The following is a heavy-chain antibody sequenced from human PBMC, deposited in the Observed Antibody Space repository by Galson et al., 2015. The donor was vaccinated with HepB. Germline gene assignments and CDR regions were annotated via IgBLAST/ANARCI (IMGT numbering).Heavy chain of an antibody. Sequence: SLRLSCAASGFTFSSYGVHWVRQAPGKGLEWVAVIWYDGSNKYYADSVKGRFPISRDNSKNTLYLQMNSLSAEDTAGYYWAREGYGDLGWKEVFDSGGQGTMVTVPS. J-gene: IGHJ3*02. CDR1: GFTFSSYG. CDR2: IWYDGSNK. CDR3: AREGYGDLGWKEVFDS. D-gene: IGHD4-17*01. V-gene: IGHV3-33*01.